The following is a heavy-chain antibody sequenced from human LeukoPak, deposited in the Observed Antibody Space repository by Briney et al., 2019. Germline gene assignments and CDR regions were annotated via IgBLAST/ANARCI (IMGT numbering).Heavy chain of an antibody. V-gene: IGHV1-2*02. CDR3: ARGRRYFDWLLRRSYYYYMDV. D-gene: IGHD3-9*01. J-gene: IGHJ6*03. CDR2: INPNSGGT. CDR1: GYTFTGYY. Sequence: ALVKVSCKASGYTFTGYYMHWVRQAPGQGLEWMGWINPNSGGTNYAQKFQGRVTMTRDTSISTAYMELSRLRSDDTAVYYCARGRRYFDWLLRRSYYYYMDVWGKGTTVTVSS.